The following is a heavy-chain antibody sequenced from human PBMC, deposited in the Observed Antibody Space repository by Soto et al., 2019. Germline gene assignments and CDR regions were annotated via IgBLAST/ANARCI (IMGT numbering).Heavy chain of an antibody. CDR2: ISGSGGNT. Sequence: GGSLRLSCAASGFTFSSYAMSWVRQAPGKGLEWVSAISGSGGNTYYADSVKGRFPISRDNSKNTLYLQMNSLRAEATAAYYCAKGGTGGYDVQDYYYYYYMDVWGKGTTVTVSS. D-gene: IGHD5-12*01. V-gene: IGHV3-23*01. J-gene: IGHJ6*03. CDR3: AKGGTGGYDVQDYYYYYYMDV. CDR1: GFTFSSYA.